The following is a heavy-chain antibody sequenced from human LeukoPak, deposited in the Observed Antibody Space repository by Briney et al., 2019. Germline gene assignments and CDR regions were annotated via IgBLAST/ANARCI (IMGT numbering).Heavy chain of an antibody. Sequence: GSLSLSCAASGFTFSSYGMHWVRQAPGKGLEWVAVISYDGSNKYYADSVKGRFTISRDNSKNTLYLQMNSLRAEDTAVYYCAKDRDSGYDPMYCWFDYWGQGTLVTVSS. D-gene: IGHD5-12*01. CDR3: AKDRDSGYDPMYCWFDY. V-gene: IGHV3-30*18. CDR1: GFTFSSYG. J-gene: IGHJ4*02. CDR2: ISYDGSNK.